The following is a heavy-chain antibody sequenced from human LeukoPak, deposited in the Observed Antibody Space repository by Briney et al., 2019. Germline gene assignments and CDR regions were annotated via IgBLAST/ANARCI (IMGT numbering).Heavy chain of an antibody. CDR1: GFTFSSYA. J-gene: IGHJ4*02. CDR2: ISSNGGST. V-gene: IGHV3-64*01. D-gene: IGHD3-16*01. CDR3: ARARGGGYRYYFDY. Sequence: GGSLRLSCAASGFTFSSYAMHWVRQAPGKGPEYVSAISSNGGSTYYANSVKGRFTISRDNSKNTLYLQMGSLRAEDMAVYYCARARGGGYRYYFDYWGQGTLVTVSS.